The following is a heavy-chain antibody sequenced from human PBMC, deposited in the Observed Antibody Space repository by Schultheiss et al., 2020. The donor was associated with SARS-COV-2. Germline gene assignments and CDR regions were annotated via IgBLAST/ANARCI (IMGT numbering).Heavy chain of an antibody. CDR2: ISGSGSTI. D-gene: IGHD3-22*01. CDR1: GFTFSSYG. V-gene: IGHV3-23*01. Sequence: GESLKISCAASGFTFSSYGMHWVRQAPGKGLEWVSAISGSGSTIYYADSVKGRFTISRDNSKNTLYLQMNSLRAEDTAVYYCARDSTSYYYDSSGSPGAFDIWGQGTMVTVSS. J-gene: IGHJ3*02. CDR3: ARDSTSYYYDSSGSPGAFDI.